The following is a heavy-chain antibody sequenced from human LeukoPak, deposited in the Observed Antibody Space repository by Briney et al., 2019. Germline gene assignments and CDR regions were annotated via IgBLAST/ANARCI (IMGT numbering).Heavy chain of an antibody. D-gene: IGHD3-9*01. J-gene: IGHJ3*01. CDR1: DGSIRRYY. CDR2: TSYSGST. Sequence: SETLSLTCSVSDGSIRRYYWSWIRQSPGKGPEWIGFTSYSGSTKYNPSLKSRVTISLEASMDQVSLNVSSVTAADTAVYYCARRPPGDWLNAFDVWGQGIMVTVSS. V-gene: IGHV4-59*01. CDR3: ARRPPGDWLNAFDV.